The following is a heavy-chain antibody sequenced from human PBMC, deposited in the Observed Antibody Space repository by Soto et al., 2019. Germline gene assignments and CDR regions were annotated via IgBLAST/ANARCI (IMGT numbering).Heavy chain of an antibody. CDR2: ISGGGGST. Sequence: EVQLLESGGDLVQPGGSLRLSCAASGFTFSSYAMSWVRQAPGKGLEWVSAISGGGGSTYYADSVKGRFTISRDNSKNTLYLQMNSLRAEDTAVYYWAKGYYYDICGYYSPFDYWGQGTLVTVSS. CDR3: AKGYYYDICGYYSPFDY. D-gene: IGHD3-22*01. V-gene: IGHV3-23*01. J-gene: IGHJ4*02. CDR1: GFTFSSYA.